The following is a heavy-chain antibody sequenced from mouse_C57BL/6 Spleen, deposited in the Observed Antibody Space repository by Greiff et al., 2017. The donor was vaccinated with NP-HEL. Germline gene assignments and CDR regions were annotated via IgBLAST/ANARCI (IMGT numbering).Heavy chain of an antibody. Sequence: QVQLQQPGAELVRPGTSVKLSCKASGYTFTSYWMHWVKQRPGQGLEWIGVIDPSDSYTNYNQKFKGKATLTVDTSSSTAYMQLSSLTSEDSAVYYCARFITTARDYWGQGTTLTVSS. CDR3: ARFITTARDY. D-gene: IGHD1-1*01. V-gene: IGHV1-59*01. CDR1: GYTFTSYW. CDR2: IDPSDSYT. J-gene: IGHJ2*01.